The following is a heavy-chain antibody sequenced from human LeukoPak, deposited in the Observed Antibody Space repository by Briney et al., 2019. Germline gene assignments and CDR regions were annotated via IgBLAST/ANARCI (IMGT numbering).Heavy chain of an antibody. Sequence: GGSLRLSCAASGFTFSSYDMHWARQATGKGLEWVSAIDTVGNTYYPDSVKGRFTISRENAKNSFYLQMNSLRAGDTAVYYCALSYGRGLNYYYGMDVWGQGTTVTVSS. CDR3: ALSYGRGLNYYYGMDV. D-gene: IGHD5-18*01. V-gene: IGHV3-13*01. J-gene: IGHJ6*02. CDR2: IDTVGNT. CDR1: GFTFSSYD.